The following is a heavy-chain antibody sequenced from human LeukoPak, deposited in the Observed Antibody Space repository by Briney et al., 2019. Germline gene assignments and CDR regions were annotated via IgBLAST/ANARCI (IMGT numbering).Heavy chain of an antibody. D-gene: IGHD3-22*01. CDR1: GGSISSYY. Sequence: SETLSLTCTVSGGSISSYYWSWIRQPPGKGLEWIGEINHSGSTNYNPSLKSRVTISVDTSKNQFSLKLSSVTAADTAVYYCASVYDSSGYYPFWGQGTLVTVSS. J-gene: IGHJ4*02. V-gene: IGHV4-34*01. CDR2: INHSGST. CDR3: ASVYDSSGYYPF.